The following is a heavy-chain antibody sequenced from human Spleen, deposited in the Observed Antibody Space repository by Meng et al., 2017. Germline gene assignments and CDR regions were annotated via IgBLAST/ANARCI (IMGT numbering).Heavy chain of an antibody. CDR3: ASNYYDSSGYYDY. CDR2: INHSGST. D-gene: IGHD3-22*01. Sequence: SETLSLTCAVYGRSFSGYYWSWIRQPPGKGLEWIGEINHSGSTNYNPSLKSRVTISVDTSKNQFSLKLSSVTAADTAVYYCASNYYDSSGYYDYWGQGTLVTVSS. V-gene: IGHV4-34*01. CDR1: GRSFSGYY. J-gene: IGHJ4*02.